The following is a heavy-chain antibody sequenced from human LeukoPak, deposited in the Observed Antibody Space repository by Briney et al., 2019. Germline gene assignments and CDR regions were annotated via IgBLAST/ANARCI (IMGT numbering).Heavy chain of an antibody. CDR1: GYTFTGYY. V-gene: IGHV1-2*02. Sequence: GASVKVSCKASGYTFTGYYMHWERQAPGQGLEWMGWINPNSGGTNYAQKFQGRVTMTRDTSISTAYMELSRLRSDDTAVYYCARGSLLRYFDWLFSDYWGQGTLVTVSS. D-gene: IGHD3-9*01. CDR2: INPNSGGT. CDR3: ARGSLLRYFDWLFSDY. J-gene: IGHJ4*02.